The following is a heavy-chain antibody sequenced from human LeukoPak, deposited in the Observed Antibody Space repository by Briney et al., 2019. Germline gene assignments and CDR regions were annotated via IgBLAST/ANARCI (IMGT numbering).Heavy chain of an antibody. CDR3: ARGGNYYGSGSYPDV. D-gene: IGHD3-10*01. CDR2: IYHSGST. CDR1: GYSISSGYY. V-gene: IGHV4-38-2*02. Sequence: PSETLSLTCTVSGYSISSGYYWGWIRQPPGKGLEWIGSIYHSGSTYYNPSLKSRVTISVDTSKNQFSLKLSSVTAADTAVYYCARGGNYYGSGSYPDVWGQGTTVTVSS. J-gene: IGHJ6*02.